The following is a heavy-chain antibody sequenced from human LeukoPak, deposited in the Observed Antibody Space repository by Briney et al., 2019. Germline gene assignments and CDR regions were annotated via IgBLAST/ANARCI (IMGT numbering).Heavy chain of an antibody. CDR2: IRCNSGFT. J-gene: IGHJ4*02. D-gene: IGHD4-17*01. Sequence: ASVEVSCKASGYTFTNYDINWVRQAPGQGLEWMGSIRCNSGFTTYLQKFQGRVTMTRDTSIGTAYMDLTRLDSDDTAVYYCARSHDYGYFDFWGQGTLVTVSS. CDR3: ARSHDYGYFDF. V-gene: IGHV1-2*02. CDR1: GYTFTNYD.